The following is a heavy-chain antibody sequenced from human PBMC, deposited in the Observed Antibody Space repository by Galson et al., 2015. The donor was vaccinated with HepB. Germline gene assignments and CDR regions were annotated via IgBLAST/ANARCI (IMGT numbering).Heavy chain of an antibody. CDR3: TTAWRSGYGDGGHRSYYYGMDV. D-gene: IGHD4-17*01. Sequence: SLRLSCAASGFTFSNAWMSWVRQAPGKGLEWVGRIKSKTDGGTTDYAAPVKGRFTISRDDSKNTLYLQMNSLKTEDTAVYYCTTAWRSGYGDGGHRSYYYGMDVWGQGTTVTVSS. V-gene: IGHV3-15*01. CDR2: IKSKTDGGTT. J-gene: IGHJ6*02. CDR1: GFTFSNAW.